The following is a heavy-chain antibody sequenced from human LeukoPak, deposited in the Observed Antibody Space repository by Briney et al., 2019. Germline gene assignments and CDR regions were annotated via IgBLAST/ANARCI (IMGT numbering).Heavy chain of an antibody. CDR2: IKKDGSQK. CDR1: GFTFSSFW. D-gene: IGHD3-3*01. V-gene: IGHV3-7*03. Sequence: GGSLRLSCAASGFTFSSFWMSWVRQAPGKGLEWVANIKKDGSQKYYVDSVEGRFTISRDNAENSLYLQMDSLRVDDTAVYYCTRVFGGYDVSDYWGQGTLVTVSS. J-gene: IGHJ4*02. CDR3: TRVFGGYDVSDY.